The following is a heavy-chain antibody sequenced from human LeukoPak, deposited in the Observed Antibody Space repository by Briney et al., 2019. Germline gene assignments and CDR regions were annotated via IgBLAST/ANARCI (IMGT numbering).Heavy chain of an antibody. J-gene: IGHJ4*02. CDR1: GYTFTGYY. CDR2: INPNSGGT. CDR3: ARRYYDSSGYSAVPFDY. Sequence: ASVKVSCKASGYTFTGYYMHWVRQAPGQGLEWMGWINPNSGGTNYAQKFQGRVTMTRDTSISTAYMELSRLRSDDTAVYYCARRYYDSSGYSAVPFDYWGQGTLVTVSS. D-gene: IGHD3-22*01. V-gene: IGHV1-2*02.